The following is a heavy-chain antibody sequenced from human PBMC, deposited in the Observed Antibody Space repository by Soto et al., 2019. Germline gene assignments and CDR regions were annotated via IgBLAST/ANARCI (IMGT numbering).Heavy chain of an antibody. Sequence: SVKVSCKASGGTFSSYTISWVRQAPGQGLEWMGRIIPILGIANYAQKFQGRVTITADKSTSTAYMELSSLRSEDTAVYYCARKVAVAGKGYFDYWGQGTLVTVSS. V-gene: IGHV1-69*02. CDR1: GGTFSSYT. D-gene: IGHD6-19*01. J-gene: IGHJ4*02. CDR2: IIPILGIA. CDR3: ARKVAVAGKGYFDY.